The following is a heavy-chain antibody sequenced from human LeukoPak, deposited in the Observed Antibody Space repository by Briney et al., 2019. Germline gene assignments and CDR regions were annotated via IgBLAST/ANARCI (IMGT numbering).Heavy chain of an antibody. CDR3: ARVGIAAAGSNAPIQH. J-gene: IGHJ1*01. Sequence: SVKVSCKASGDTFSSYAISWVRQAPGQGLEWMGGIIPIFGTANYAQKFQGRVTITADESTSTAYMELSSLRSEDTAVYYCARVGIAAAGSNAPIQHWGQGTLVTVSS. D-gene: IGHD6-13*01. V-gene: IGHV1-69*13. CDR1: GDTFSSYA. CDR2: IIPIFGTA.